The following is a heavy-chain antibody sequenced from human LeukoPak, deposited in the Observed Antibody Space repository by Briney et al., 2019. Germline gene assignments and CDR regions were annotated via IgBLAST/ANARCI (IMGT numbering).Heavy chain of an antibody. V-gene: IGHV1-69*13. CDR2: IIPIFGTA. CDR1: GGTFSSYA. D-gene: IGHD6-13*01. CDR3: ARGGQQQLVLPNWFDP. J-gene: IGHJ5*02. Sequence: TVKVSCKASGGTFSSYAISWVRQAPGQGLEWMGGIIPIFGTANYAQKFQGRVTITADESTSTAYMELSSLRSEDTAVYYCARGGQQQLVLPNWFDPWGQGTLVTVSS.